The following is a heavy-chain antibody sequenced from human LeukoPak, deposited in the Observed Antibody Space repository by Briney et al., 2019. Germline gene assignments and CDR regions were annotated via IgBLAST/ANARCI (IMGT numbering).Heavy chain of an antibody. CDR1: GGSINSGLHY. CDR2: IETSGNT. J-gene: IGHJ2*01. V-gene: IGHV4-61*02. Sequence: PSETLSLTCTVSGGSINSGLHYWTWIRQPAGKGLEWIGRIETSGNTNYKPSLKSRVTMSVDTSKNQFSLKLSSVTAADTAVYYCARVSSSWYQDWYFDLWGRGTLVTVSS. CDR3: ARVSSSWYQDWYFDL. D-gene: IGHD6-13*01.